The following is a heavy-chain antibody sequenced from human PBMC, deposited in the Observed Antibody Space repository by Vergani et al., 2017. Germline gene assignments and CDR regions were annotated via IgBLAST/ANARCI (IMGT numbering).Heavy chain of an antibody. CDR2: IYYSGST. V-gene: IGHV4-59*01. Sequence: QVQLQESGPGLVKPSETLSLTCTVSGGSISSYYWSWIRQPPGKGLEWIGYIYYSGSTNYNPSLKSRVTISVDTSKNQFSLKLSSVTAADTAVYYCASYRSGYCSGGSCYSIGYFDYWGQGTLVTVSS. CDR1: GGSISSYY. J-gene: IGHJ4*02. CDR3: ASYRSGYCSGGSCYSIGYFDY. D-gene: IGHD2-15*01.